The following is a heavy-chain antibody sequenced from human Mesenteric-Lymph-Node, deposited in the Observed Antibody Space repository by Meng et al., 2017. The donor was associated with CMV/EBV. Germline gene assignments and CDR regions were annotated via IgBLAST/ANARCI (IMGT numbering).Heavy chain of an antibody. Sequence: QLQLQGSGPGLVKPSETLSLSCIVSGDSISNSTYYWTWIRQHPGKGLEWIGSVHHSGTTYYNPSLKGRLTISVDTSANLFSLRLTTVTAADTATYYCARRGNYDSDYSEYWGQGTLVTVSS. CDR3: ARRGNYDSDYSEY. J-gene: IGHJ4*02. D-gene: IGHD3-22*01. CDR1: GDSISNSTYY. CDR2: VHHSGTT. V-gene: IGHV4-39*01.